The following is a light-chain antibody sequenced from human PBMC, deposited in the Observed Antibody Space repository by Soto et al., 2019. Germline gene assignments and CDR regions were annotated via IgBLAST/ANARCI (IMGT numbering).Light chain of an antibody. V-gene: IGKV3-15*01. Sequence: EILMTQPPGTLSVSPGEGATLSCRASQSISDNLASYQQKPGQAPRLLIYAASTRAPGIPARFSGSGSGTEFTLTISSLQPDDFATYYCQQYKSYRAFGQGTKV. J-gene: IGKJ1*01. CDR3: QQYKSYRA. CDR2: AAS. CDR1: QSISDN.